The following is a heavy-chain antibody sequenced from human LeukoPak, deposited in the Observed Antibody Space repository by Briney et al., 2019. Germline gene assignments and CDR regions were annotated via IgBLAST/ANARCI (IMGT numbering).Heavy chain of an antibody. V-gene: IGHV3-33*01. CDR3: ARDHRPEIQYYYMDV. CDR1: GFSLSNYG. J-gene: IGHJ6*03. CDR2: LSYDGNTK. D-gene: IGHD1-14*01. Sequence: GGSLRLSCAASGFSLSNYGMHWVRQAPGKGLEWVAALSYDGNTKHYADSVKGRFTISRDISKKTFYLQMNSLTAEDTAVYYCARDHRPEIQYYYMDVWGKGTTVAVPS.